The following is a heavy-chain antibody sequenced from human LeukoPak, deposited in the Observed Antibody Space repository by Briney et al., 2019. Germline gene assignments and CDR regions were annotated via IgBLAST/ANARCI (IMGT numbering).Heavy chain of an antibody. D-gene: IGHD6-13*01. CDR1: GDSVASNSAA. CDR3: ARHIAAAGSMDV. CDR2: TYYRSKFYL. J-gene: IGHJ6*02. V-gene: IGHV6-1*01. Sequence: SQTVSLTCAISGDSVASNSAAWNWIRQSPSRGLEWLGRTYYRSKFYLDYAVSVKSRITINPDTSKNQFSLQLNSVTPEDTAVYYCARHIAAAGSMDVWGQGTTVTVSS.